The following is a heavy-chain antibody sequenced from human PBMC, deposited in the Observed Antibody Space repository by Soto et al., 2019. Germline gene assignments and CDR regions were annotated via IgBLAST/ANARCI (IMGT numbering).Heavy chain of an antibody. Sequence: EVPLLESGGGLLLRGGSLRLSCAASGFPCSSYVMSQVLPAPGQGLEWVSGISGGGSNTFYADSEKARFTISRDNSKNTLLWQLNRLGAGDTAVYSCAKDSNKYSSWLRGRDFDYWGQGIGVTVSS. CDR1: GFPCSSYV. V-gene: IGHV3-23*01. J-gene: IGHJ4*02. D-gene: IGHD4-4*01. CDR3: AKDSNKYSSWLRGRDFDY. CDR2: ISGGGSNT.